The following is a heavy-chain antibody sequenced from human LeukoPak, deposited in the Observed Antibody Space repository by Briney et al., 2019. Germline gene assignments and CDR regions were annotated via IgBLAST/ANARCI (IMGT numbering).Heavy chain of an antibody. D-gene: IGHD3-16*01. Sequence: TGGSLRLSCVASGFIFSNYWMNWVRQAPGKGLEWVANIKQDGSEKCYVDSVKGRFTISRDNAKNSLYLQMNSLRAEDTAVYYCARGGSHWGQGTLVTVSS. CDR2: IKQDGSEK. V-gene: IGHV3-7*01. CDR3: ARGGSH. CDR1: GFIFSNYW. J-gene: IGHJ4*02.